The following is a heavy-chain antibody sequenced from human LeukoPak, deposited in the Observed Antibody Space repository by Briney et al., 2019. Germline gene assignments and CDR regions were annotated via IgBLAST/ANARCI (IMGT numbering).Heavy chain of an antibody. CDR2: INPSGGST. CDR1: GYTFTSYY. Sequence: ASVKVSCKASGYTFTSYYMHWVRQAPGQGLEWMGIINPSGGSTSYAQKFQGRVTMTRDTSTSTVYMELSSLRSEDTAVYYCAGESSSGAFDIWGQGTMVTVSS. V-gene: IGHV1-46*01. J-gene: IGHJ3*02. CDR3: AGESSSGAFDI. D-gene: IGHD6-13*01.